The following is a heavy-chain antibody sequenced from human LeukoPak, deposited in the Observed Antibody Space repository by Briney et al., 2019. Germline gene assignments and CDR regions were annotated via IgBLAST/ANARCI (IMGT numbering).Heavy chain of an antibody. Sequence: SETLSLTCTVSGGSISSSSYYWGWIRQPPGKGLEWIGSIYYSGSTYYNPSLKSRVTISVDTSKNQFSLKLSSVTAADTAVYYCARVHRSGLQQLVLSIDYWGQGTLVTVSS. J-gene: IGHJ4*02. V-gene: IGHV4-39*07. CDR1: GGSISSSSYY. CDR3: ARVHRSGLQQLVLSIDY. CDR2: IYYSGST. D-gene: IGHD6-13*01.